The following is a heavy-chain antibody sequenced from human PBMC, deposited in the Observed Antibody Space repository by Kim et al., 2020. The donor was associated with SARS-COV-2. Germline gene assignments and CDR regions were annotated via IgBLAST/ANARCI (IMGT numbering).Heavy chain of an antibody. CDR3: ARVSGWYYDSSGYPEGGDAFDI. Sequence: SETLSLTCTVSGGSISSGGYYWSWIRQHPGKGLEWIGYIYYSGSTYYNPSLKSRVTISVDTSKNQFSLKLSSVTAADTAVYYCARVSGWYYDSSGYPEGGDAFDIWGQGTMVTVSS. CDR2: IYYSGST. V-gene: IGHV4-31*03. D-gene: IGHD3-22*01. CDR1: GGSISSGGYY. J-gene: IGHJ3*02.